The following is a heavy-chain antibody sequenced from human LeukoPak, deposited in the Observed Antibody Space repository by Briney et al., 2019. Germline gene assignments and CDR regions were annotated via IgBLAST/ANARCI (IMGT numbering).Heavy chain of an antibody. D-gene: IGHD3-3*01. Sequence: SQTLSLTCTVSGGSISSGSYYWSWIRQPAGKGLEWIGRIYTSGSTNYNPSLKSRVTISVDTSKNQFSLKLSSVPAADTAVYYCAREAIFGAVMDVWGKGTTVTVSS. V-gene: IGHV4-61*02. J-gene: IGHJ6*04. CDR3: AREAIFGAVMDV. CDR2: IYTSGST. CDR1: GGSISSGSYY.